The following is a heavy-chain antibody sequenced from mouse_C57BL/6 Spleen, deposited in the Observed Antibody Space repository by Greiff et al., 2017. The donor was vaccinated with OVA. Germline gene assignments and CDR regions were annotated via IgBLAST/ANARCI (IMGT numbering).Heavy chain of an antibody. J-gene: IGHJ4*01. D-gene: IGHD2-4*01. CDR3: AREGAIYYDYDEAMDY. CDR2: ISYDGSN. CDR1: GYSITSGYY. V-gene: IGHV3-6*01. Sequence: VQLKESGPGLVKPSQSLSLTCSVTGYSITSGYYWNWIRQFPGNKLEWMGYISYDGSNNYNPSLKNRISITRDTSKNQFFLKLNSVTTEDTATYYCAREGAIYYDYDEAMDYWGQGTSVTVSS.